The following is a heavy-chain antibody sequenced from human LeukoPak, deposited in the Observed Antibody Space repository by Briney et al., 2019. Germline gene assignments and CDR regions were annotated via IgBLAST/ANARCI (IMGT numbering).Heavy chain of an antibody. CDR1: GFTFSNAW. CDR2: IFYGGST. CDR3: AREAITMVREEPFDY. V-gene: IGHV4-4*02. J-gene: IGHJ4*01. D-gene: IGHD3-10*01. Sequence: GSLRLSCATSGFTFSNAWMSWVRQAPGKGLEWIASIFYGGSTHYNPSLKSRVTILVDTSKNQFSLKVTSVTAADTAVYYCAREAITMVREEPFDYWGHGSLVTVSS.